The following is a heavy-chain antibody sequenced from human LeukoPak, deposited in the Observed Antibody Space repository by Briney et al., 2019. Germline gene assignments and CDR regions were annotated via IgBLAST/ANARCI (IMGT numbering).Heavy chain of an antibody. Sequence: RGGSLRLSCAASGFTFSSYAMSWVRQAPGKGLEWVSAISGSGGSTYYADSVKGRFTISRDNSKNTLYLQMNSLRAEDTAVYYCANDQDIVLMAVDYWGQGTLVTVSS. V-gene: IGHV3-23*01. CDR3: ANDQDIVLMAVDY. CDR1: GFTFSSYA. D-gene: IGHD2-8*01. J-gene: IGHJ4*02. CDR2: ISGSGGST.